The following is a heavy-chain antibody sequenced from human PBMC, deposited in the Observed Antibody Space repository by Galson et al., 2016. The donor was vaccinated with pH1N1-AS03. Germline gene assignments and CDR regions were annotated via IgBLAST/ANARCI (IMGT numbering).Heavy chain of an antibody. D-gene: IGHD5-18*01. CDR2: IIPLFGTA. CDR1: GGTLRNYA. Sequence: SVKVSCKASGGTLRNYAFTWVRQAPGQGLEWMGGIIPLFGTANYAQNFQGKITITADESTTTAYMELSSLRSDDTAVYYCAKDRAYTFEGRFDSWGQGTVVTVSS. J-gene: IGHJ4*02. V-gene: IGHV1-69*13. CDR3: AKDRAYTFEGRFDS.